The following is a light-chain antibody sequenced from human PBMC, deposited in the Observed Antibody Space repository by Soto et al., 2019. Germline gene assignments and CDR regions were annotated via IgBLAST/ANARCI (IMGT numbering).Light chain of an antibody. V-gene: IGKV2-28*01. CDR2: FGS. J-gene: IGKJ1*01. CDR1: QSLLHSNGYNY. CDR3: MQDLQTPPWT. Sequence: DIVITQSPLSLPVTPGEPASISCRYSQSLLHSNGYNYLDWYLQKPGQSPQLLIYFGSNRASGVPDRFSVSGSGTDFTLKISSVEAEGVGVYDWMQDLQTPPWTFGQGTKVEI.